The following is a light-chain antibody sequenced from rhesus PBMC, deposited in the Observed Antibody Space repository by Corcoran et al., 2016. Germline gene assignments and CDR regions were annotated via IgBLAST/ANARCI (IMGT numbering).Light chain of an antibody. CDR2: WAS. V-gene: IGKV4-1*01. J-gene: IGKJ4*01. CDR1: QSLLYSSNHKNY. Sequence: DIVMTQSPDSLAVSLGERVTINCKSSQSLLYSSNHKNYLAWYQQKPGQAPNLLIYWASTRESGVPNRFSGGVSGTDFTLTISGLQDEDVAVYYCQQYCSTPLAFGGGTKVEIK. CDR3: QQYCSTPLA.